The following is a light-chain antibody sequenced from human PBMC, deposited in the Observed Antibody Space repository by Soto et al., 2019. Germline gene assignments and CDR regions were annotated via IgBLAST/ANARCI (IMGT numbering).Light chain of an antibody. V-gene: IGKV1-39*01. CDR2: AAS. Sequence: DIQMTQSPSSLSASVGDRVTITCRASQSISSYLNWYQQKPGKAPKLLIYAASSLQSGVPSRFSGSGSGTDFTLTISSLQPEDFATYYCHQYNSYSTFGQGTKVDIK. CDR1: QSISSY. CDR3: HQYNSYST. J-gene: IGKJ1*01.